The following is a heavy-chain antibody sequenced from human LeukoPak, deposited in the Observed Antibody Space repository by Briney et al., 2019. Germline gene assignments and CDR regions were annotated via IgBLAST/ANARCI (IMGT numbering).Heavy chain of an antibody. Sequence: GASVKVSCKASGYTFTSYGISWVRQAPGQGLEWMGWISAYNGNTNYAQKLQGRVTMTTDTSTSTAYMELRSLRSDDTAVYYCARGLDGGYDNNWFDPWGQGTLVTVSS. V-gene: IGHV1-18*01. CDR1: GYTFTSYG. CDR2: ISAYNGNT. D-gene: IGHD5-12*01. J-gene: IGHJ5*02. CDR3: ARGLDGGYDNNWFDP.